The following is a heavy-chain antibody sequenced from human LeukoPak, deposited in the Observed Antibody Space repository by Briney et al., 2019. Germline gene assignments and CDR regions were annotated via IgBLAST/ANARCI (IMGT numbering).Heavy chain of an antibody. CDR3: ARVWLVGSLHRSYFDY. D-gene: IGHD3-9*01. J-gene: IGHJ4*02. CDR2: INHSGST. CDR1: GGSFSGYY. Sequence: SETLSLTCAVYGGSFSGYYWSWIRQPPGKGLAWIGEINHSGSTNYNPSLKSRVTISVDTSKNQFSLKLSSVTAADTAVYYCARVWLVGSLHRSYFDYWGQGTLVTVSS. V-gene: IGHV4-34*01.